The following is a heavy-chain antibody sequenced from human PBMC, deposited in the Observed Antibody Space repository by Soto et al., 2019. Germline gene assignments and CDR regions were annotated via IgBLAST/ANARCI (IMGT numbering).Heavy chain of an antibody. V-gene: IGHV3-21*01. D-gene: IGHD3-9*01. CDR2: MSGGSSYI. CDR3: AIDPGAIFFVY. CDR1: GFTFSLYA. J-gene: IGHJ4*02. Sequence: GGSLRLSCAASGFTFSLYAMNWVRQAPGKGLEWVSSISGSSRVSSMSGGSSYIYYADSVKGRFTISRDNAEKSLYLEMNSLRAEDTAVYYCAIDPGAIFFVYWGQGTLVTVSS.